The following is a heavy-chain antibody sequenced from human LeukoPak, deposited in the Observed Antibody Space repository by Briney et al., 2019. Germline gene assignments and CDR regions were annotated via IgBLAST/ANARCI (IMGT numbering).Heavy chain of an antibody. CDR1: GASINTSDYY. CDR3: AREGYTGHDF. Sequence: SETLSLTCSVSGASINTSDYYWGWIRQPPGKELEWIGTIHYSGNTYYTPSLKSRVTMSIDTSRSQFSLTLSSVSAADTAVYYCAREGYTGHDFWGQGTLVTVSS. D-gene: IGHD1-1*01. CDR2: IHYSGNT. V-gene: IGHV4-39*07. J-gene: IGHJ4*02.